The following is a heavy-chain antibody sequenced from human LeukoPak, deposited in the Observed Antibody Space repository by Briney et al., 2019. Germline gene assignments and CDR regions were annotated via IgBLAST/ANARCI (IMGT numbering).Heavy chain of an antibody. J-gene: IGHJ4*02. V-gene: IGHV1-2*06. D-gene: IGHD4-17*01. Sequence: ASVKVSCKASGYTFTDYYIHWVRQAPGQGLEWMGRISPNGGGTNYAQNLRGRLTVTRDTSISTAYMELSSPRSDDTAVYYCAKKRAGDYADYWGQGTLVSVAS. CDR1: GYTFTDYY. CDR2: ISPNGGGT. CDR3: AKKRAGDYADY.